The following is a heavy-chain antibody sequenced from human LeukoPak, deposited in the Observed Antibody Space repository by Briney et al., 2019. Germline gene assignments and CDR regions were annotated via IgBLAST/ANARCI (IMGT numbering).Heavy chain of an antibody. J-gene: IGHJ4*02. CDR2: INPNSGGT. Sequence: GASVKVSCKASGYTFTGYYMHWGRQAPGQGLEWIEWINPNSGGTNYAQKFQGRVTMTRDTSISTAYMELSRLRSDDTAVYYCARDLSGSFIRYYFDYWGQGTLVTVSS. CDR1: GYTFTGYY. CDR3: ARDLSGSFIRYYFDY. V-gene: IGHV1-2*02. D-gene: IGHD1-26*01.